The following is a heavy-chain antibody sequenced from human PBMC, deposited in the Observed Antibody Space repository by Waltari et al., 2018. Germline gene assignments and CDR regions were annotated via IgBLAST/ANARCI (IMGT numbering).Heavy chain of an antibody. V-gene: IGHV4-59*03. D-gene: IGHD6-13*01. CDR1: GDSISNSY. CDR3: AASPSSSWYWFDP. Sequence: QVQLQESGPGLVKPSEPLSLTCTVSGDSISNSYWNWIRQPPGKGPEWIGYIYYTGTTKYNPSLKSRVTISLDTSKNQFSLKVTSMTAADTAVYYCAASPSSSWYWFDPWGPGTLVTVSS. J-gene: IGHJ5*02. CDR2: IYYTGTT.